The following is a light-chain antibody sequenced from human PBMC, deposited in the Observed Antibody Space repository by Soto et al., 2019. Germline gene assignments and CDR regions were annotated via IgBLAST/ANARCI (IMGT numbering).Light chain of an antibody. CDR2: DAS. Sequence: DIQLTQSPSSLSASVGDRVTITCQASQAIITYLNCFQQKPGKAPKLLIYDASHLETGAPSRFSGSGSGTAFTFTISSLQPEDIGTYFCQQYDNLPLTFGGGTKVDIK. V-gene: IGKV1-33*01. CDR3: QQYDNLPLT. CDR1: QAIITY. J-gene: IGKJ4*01.